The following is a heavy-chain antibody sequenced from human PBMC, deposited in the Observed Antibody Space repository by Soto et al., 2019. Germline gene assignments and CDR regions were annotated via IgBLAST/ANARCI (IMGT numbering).Heavy chain of an antibody. CDR2: INPNRGGT. V-gene: IGHV1-2*02. CDR3: ARNTYYDFWSGYYFDY. Sequence: ASVKVSCKASGYTFTGYYMHWVRQAPGQGLEWMGWINPNRGGTNYAQKFQGRVTMTRDTSLSTAYMELSRLRSDDTAVYYCARNTYYDFWSGYYFDYWGQGTLVTVSS. D-gene: IGHD3-3*01. J-gene: IGHJ4*02. CDR1: GYTFTGYY.